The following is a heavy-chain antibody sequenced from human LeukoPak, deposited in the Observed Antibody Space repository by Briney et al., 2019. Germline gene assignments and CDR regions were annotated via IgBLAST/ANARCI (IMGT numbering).Heavy chain of an antibody. CDR1: GFNFSIYA. J-gene: IGHJ6*03. CDR2: ISASGATT. Sequence: GGSLRLSCAASGFNFSIYAMSWVRQAPGRGLQWVSGISASGATTYYADSLKGRFTISRDNSKNTLYLQMNSLRAEDTAVYYCSTISSYYYMDVWGKGTTVTISS. CDR3: STISSYYYMDV. D-gene: IGHD2-21*01. V-gene: IGHV3-23*01.